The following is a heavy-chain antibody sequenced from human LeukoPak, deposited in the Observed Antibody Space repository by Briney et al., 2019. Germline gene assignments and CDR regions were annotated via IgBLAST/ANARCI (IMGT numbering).Heavy chain of an antibody. Sequence: ASETLSLTCAVYGVSFSGYYWSWIRQPPGKGLEWIGEINHSGSTNYNPSLKSRVTISVDTSKNQFSLKLSSVTAADTAVYYCARPYERYYRTSWFDPWGQGTLVTVSS. D-gene: IGHD3-9*01. V-gene: IGHV4-34*01. J-gene: IGHJ5*02. CDR1: GVSFSGYY. CDR2: INHSGST. CDR3: ARPYERYYRTSWFDP.